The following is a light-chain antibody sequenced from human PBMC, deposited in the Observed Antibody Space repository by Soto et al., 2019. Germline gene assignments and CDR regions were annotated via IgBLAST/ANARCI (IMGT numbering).Light chain of an antibody. CDR3: QQYNHWPPLT. J-gene: IGKJ4*01. CDR2: DVS. Sequence: DIEMTQSPATLSVSPGDRVTLSCRASPSAGTFLAWYQQKPGRAPRLLMYDVSTRATGVPARFSGSGSGTEFTLTISSLQSDDFAVYYCQQYNHWPPLTFGGGTKVE. CDR1: PSAGTF. V-gene: IGKV3-15*01.